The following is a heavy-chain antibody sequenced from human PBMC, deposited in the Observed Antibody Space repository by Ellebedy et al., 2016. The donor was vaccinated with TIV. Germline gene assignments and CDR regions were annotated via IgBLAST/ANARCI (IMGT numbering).Heavy chain of an antibody. V-gene: IGHV5-51*01. Sequence: GESLKISCKASGYSFTNQWIGWVRQVPGKGLEWMAVIYPGDSTINYSPSFQRQVTISADKSISTAYLQWTSLKASDTAMFYCARLWFGEFPDYWGQGALVTVSS. J-gene: IGHJ4*02. CDR3: ARLWFGEFPDY. CDR1: GYSFTNQW. CDR2: IYPGDSTI. D-gene: IGHD3-10*01.